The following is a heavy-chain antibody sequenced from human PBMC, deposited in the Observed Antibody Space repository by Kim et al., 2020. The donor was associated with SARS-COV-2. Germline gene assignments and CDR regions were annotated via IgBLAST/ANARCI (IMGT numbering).Heavy chain of an antibody. D-gene: IGHD4-4*01. V-gene: IGHV3-30*18. Sequence: GGSLRLSCAASGFTFSSYGMHWVRQAPGKGLEWVAVISYDGSNKYYADSVKGRFTISRDNSKNTLYLQMNSLRAEDTAVYYCAKDNYSNYGIDYWGQGT. CDR1: GFTFSSYG. CDR3: AKDNYSNYGIDY. CDR2: ISYDGSNK. J-gene: IGHJ4*02.